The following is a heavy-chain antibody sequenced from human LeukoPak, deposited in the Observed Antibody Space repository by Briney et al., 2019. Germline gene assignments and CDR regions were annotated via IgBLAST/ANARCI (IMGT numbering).Heavy chain of an antibody. V-gene: IGHV3-23*01. CDR3: AKRPDILTGYFDY. D-gene: IGHD3-9*01. J-gene: IGHJ4*02. Sequence: PGRSLRLSCAASAFTFSDYAMTWVRQAPGKGLEWVSAISGGGAGTYYADSVKGRFTISRDNSKNTLYLQMNSLRAEDAAVYYCAKRPDILTGYFDYWGQGTLVTVSS. CDR1: AFTFSDYA. CDR2: ISGGGAGT.